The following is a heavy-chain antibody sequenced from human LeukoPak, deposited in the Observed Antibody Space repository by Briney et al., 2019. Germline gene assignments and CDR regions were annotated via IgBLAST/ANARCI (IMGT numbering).Heavy chain of an antibody. V-gene: IGHV3-21*01. CDR2: ISTSSSYI. D-gene: IGHD6-6*01. Sequence: GGSLRLSCAASGFIFSRNSMNRVRQAPGKGLEWVSSISTSSSYINYADSVKGRFTISRDNAKNSLYLQMNSLRAEDTAVYYCARGSSNIAGRNNCFDPWGQGTLVTVSS. CDR1: GFIFSRNS. J-gene: IGHJ5*02. CDR3: ARGSSNIAGRNNCFDP.